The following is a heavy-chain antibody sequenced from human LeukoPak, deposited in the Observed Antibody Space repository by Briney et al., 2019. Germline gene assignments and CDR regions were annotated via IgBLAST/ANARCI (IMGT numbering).Heavy chain of an antibody. CDR3: ARLIYGDYKAPFDY. CDR1: GFTFSSYA. D-gene: IGHD4-17*01. Sequence: PGGSLRLSCAASGFTFSSYAMHWVRQAPGKGLEWVAVISYDGSNKYYADSVKGRFTISRDNAKNSLYLQMNSLRAEDTALYYCARLIYGDYKAPFDYWGQGTLVTVSS. CDR2: ISYDGSNK. J-gene: IGHJ4*02. V-gene: IGHV3-30*04.